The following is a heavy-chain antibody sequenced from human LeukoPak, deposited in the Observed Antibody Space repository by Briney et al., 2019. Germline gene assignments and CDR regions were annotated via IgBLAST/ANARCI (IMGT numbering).Heavy chain of an antibody. V-gene: IGHV1-69*05. Sequence: GSSVKVSYKASGGTFSSYAISWVRQAPGQGLEWMGGIIPIFGTANYAQKFQGRVTITTDESTSTTYMELSSLRSEDTAVYYCARVKAAAVYWFDPWGQGTLVTVSS. J-gene: IGHJ5*02. D-gene: IGHD6-13*01. CDR3: ARVKAAAVYWFDP. CDR2: IIPIFGTA. CDR1: GGTFSSYA.